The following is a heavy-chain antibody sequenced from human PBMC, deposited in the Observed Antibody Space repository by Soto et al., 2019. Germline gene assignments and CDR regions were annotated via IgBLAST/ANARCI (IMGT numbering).Heavy chain of an antibody. D-gene: IGHD2-21*02. CDR3: ASGDCGGDCYSENAFDI. CDR2: IYYSGST. J-gene: IGHJ3*02. V-gene: IGHV4-61*01. CDR1: GGSVSSGSYC. Sequence: PSETLSLTCTVSGGSVSSGSYCWSWIRKPPGKGLEWIGYIYYSGSTNYNPSLKSRVTISVDTSKNQFSLKLSSVTAADTAVYYCASGDCGGDCYSENAFDIWGQGTMVTVSS.